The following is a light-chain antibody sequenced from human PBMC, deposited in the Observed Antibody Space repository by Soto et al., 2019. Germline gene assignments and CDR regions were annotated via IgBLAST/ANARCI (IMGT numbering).Light chain of an antibody. J-gene: IGKJ1*01. CDR1: QGISSW. CDR2: AAS. CDR3: QQANSFPWT. Sequence: DIQMTQSPSSVSASVGDRVTMTCRASQGISSWLVWYQQKPGKAPKLLIYAASSLQSGVPSRFGGSGSGTDFTLTISGLQPEDLATYYCQQANSFPWTFGQGTKVDSK. V-gene: IGKV1-12*01.